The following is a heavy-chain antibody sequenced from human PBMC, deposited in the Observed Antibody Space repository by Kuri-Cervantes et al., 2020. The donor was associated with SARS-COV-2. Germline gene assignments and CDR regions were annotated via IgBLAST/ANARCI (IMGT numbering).Heavy chain of an antibody. CDR3: ARVPAAMDAFDI. J-gene: IGHJ3*02. CDR2: INPNSGGT. Sequence: ASVKVSCKASGYTFTSYGISWVRQAPGQGLEWMGWINPNSGGTNYAQKSQGRVTMTRDTSISTAYMELSRLRSDDTAVYYCARVPAAMDAFDIWGQGTMVTVSS. CDR1: GYTFTSYG. D-gene: IGHD2-2*01. V-gene: IGHV1-2*02.